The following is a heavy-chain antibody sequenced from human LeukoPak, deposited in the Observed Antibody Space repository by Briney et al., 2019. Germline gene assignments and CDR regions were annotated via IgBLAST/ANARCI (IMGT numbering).Heavy chain of an antibody. CDR1: GGSISSYY. D-gene: IGHD3-22*01. CDR3: ARGPKDYYDSSGYLYLDY. Sequence: SETLSLTCTVSGGSISSYYRNWIRQPAGKGLEWIGRIYSSGSTNYNPSLKSRVSMSEDMSKNHFSLRLSSVTAADTAVYYCARGPKDYYDSSGYLYLDYWGQGTLVTVSS. J-gene: IGHJ4*02. CDR2: IYSSGST. V-gene: IGHV4-4*07.